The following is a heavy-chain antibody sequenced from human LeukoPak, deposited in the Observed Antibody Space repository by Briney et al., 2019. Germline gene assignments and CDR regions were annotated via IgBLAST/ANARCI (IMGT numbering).Heavy chain of an antibody. CDR2: TSDSGHNT. Sequence: GGSLRLSCAASGFTFSSYAMSWVRQAPGKGLEWVSATSDSGHNTYYAHSVKGRFTISRDNSKNTLYLQMDSLRVEDTALYYCVRQFASWGQGTLVTVSS. CDR1: GFTFSSYA. V-gene: IGHV3-23*01. CDR3: VRQFAS. J-gene: IGHJ4*02.